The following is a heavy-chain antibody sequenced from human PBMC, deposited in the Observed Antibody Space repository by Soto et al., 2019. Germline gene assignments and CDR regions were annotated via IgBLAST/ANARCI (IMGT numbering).Heavy chain of an antibody. CDR1: GGSISSYY. D-gene: IGHD3-10*01. CDR3: ARDRGGYFDY. J-gene: IGHJ4*02. V-gene: IGHV4-59*01. CDR2: IYYSGST. Sequence: SETLSLTCTVSGGSISSYYWSWIRQPPGKGLEWIGYIYYSGSTNYNPSLKSRVTISVDTSKNQFSLKLSSVTAADTAVYYCARDRGGYFDYWGQGTLVTVSS.